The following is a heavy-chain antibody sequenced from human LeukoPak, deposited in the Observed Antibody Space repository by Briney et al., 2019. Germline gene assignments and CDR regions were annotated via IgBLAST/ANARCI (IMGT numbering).Heavy chain of an antibody. CDR2: INPNSGGT. V-gene: IGHV1-2*02. J-gene: IGHJ4*02. Sequence: HGASVKVSCKASGYTFTGYYMHWVRQAPGQGLEWMGWINPNSGGTNYAQKFQGGVTMTRDTSISTAYMELSRLRSDDTAVYYCARASGSSSWLNIDYWGQGTLVTVSS. CDR3: ARASGSSSWLNIDY. CDR1: GYTFTGYY. D-gene: IGHD6-13*01.